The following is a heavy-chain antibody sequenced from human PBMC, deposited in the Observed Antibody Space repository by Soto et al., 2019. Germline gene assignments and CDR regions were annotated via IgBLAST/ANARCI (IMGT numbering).Heavy chain of an antibody. CDR1: GGSISSHY. CDR2: IYYSGST. V-gene: IGHV4-59*11. D-gene: IGHD6-19*01. J-gene: IGHJ4*02. Sequence: SETLSLTCTVSGGSISSHYWSWIRQPPGKGLEWIGYIYYSGSTNYNPSLKSRVTISVDTSKNQFSLKLSSVTAADTAVYYCARDSHSSGWTNNFDYWGQGTLVTVSS. CDR3: ARDSHSSGWTNNFDY.